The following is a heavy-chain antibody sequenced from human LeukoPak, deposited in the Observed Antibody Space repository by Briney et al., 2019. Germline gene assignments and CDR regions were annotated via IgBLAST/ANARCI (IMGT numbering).Heavy chain of an antibody. CDR1: GGTFSSYA. J-gene: IGHJ6*02. Sequence: GASVKVSCKASGGTFSSYAISWVRQAPGQGLEWMGRIIPILGIANYAQKFQGRVTITTDKSTSTDYMELSRLRYEDTAVYYCARTTMVRGVITYNYYYYYGMDVWGQGTTVTVSS. V-gene: IGHV1-69*04. D-gene: IGHD3-10*01. CDR2: IIPILGIA. CDR3: ARTTMVRGVITYNYYYYYGMDV.